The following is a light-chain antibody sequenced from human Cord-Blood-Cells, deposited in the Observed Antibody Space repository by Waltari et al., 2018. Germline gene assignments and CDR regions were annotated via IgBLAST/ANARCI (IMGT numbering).Light chain of an antibody. CDR1: SSNIGSNT. CDR2: SNN. J-gene: IGLJ3*02. CDR3: AAWDDSLNGLWV. Sequence: QSVLTQPPSASGTPGQRVTISCSGSSSNIGSNTVNWYQQLPGTAPKLLISSNNQRPSGGPDRVACSKSCTSASLASSGLQSEDEADYYCAAWDDSLNGLWVFGGGTKLTVL. V-gene: IGLV1-44*01.